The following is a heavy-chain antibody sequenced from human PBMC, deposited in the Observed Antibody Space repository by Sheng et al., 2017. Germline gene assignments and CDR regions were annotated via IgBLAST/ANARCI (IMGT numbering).Heavy chain of an antibody. CDR3: AREERSGSWRGGYFYYYMDV. J-gene: IGHJ6*03. CDR1: GGSISSYY. D-gene: IGHD1-26*01. CDR2: IYTSGST. V-gene: IGHV4-4*07. Sequence: QVQLQESGPGLVKPSETLSLTCTVSGGSISSYYWSWIRQPAGKGLEWIGRIYTSGSTNYNPSLKSRVTMSVDTSKNQFSLKLSSVTAADTAVYYCAREERSGSWRGGYFYYYMDVWGKGTTVTVSS.